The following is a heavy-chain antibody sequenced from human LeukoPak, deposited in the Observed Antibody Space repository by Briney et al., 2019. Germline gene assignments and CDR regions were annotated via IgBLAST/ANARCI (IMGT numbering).Heavy chain of an antibody. J-gene: IGHJ4*02. V-gene: IGHV3-72*01. D-gene: IGHD3-16*01. CDR2: IRNKANSHTT. CDR3: ARARTGSIRFFDY. CDR1: GFIFSDYY. Sequence: TGGSLRLSCAASGFIFSDYYMEWVRQAPGKGLEWVGRIRNKANSHTTEYAASVKGRFTFSRDDSKNSLYLQMNSLEIEDTAIYYCARARTGSIRFFDYWGQGTLVTVSS.